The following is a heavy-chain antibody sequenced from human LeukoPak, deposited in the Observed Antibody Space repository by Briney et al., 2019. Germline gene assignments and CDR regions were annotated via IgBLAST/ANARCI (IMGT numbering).Heavy chain of an antibody. Sequence: GGSLRLSCAASGFTFDDYAMQWVRQAPGKGLEGVSGISWNSGSIVYADSVKGRFTISRDNDKKSMYLQMNSLRGEEMALYYCAKGYCSSTSCRFDYWGQGALVTVSS. D-gene: IGHD2-2*01. CDR1: GFTFDDYA. J-gene: IGHJ4*02. V-gene: IGHV3-9*03. CDR3: AKGYCSSTSCRFDY. CDR2: ISWNSGSI.